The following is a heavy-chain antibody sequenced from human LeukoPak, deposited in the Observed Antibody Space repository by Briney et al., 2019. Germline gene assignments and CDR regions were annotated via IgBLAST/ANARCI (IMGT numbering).Heavy chain of an antibody. CDR1: GFSFSSYW. CDR2: IKQDGTEK. D-gene: IGHD5-12*01. J-gene: IGHJ6*02. CDR3: AKDMGGYGYGSKWPYYYYGMDV. V-gene: IGHV3-7*03. Sequence: GGSLRLSCAASGFSFSSYWMSWVRQAPGKGLEWVASIKQDGTEKFYVDSVKGRFTISKDNAKNSLYLQMNSLRAEDTALYYCAKDMGGYGYGSKWPYYYYGMDVWGQGTTVTVSS.